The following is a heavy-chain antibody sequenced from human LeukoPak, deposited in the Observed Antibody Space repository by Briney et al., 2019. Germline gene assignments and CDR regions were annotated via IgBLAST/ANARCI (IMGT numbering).Heavy chain of an antibody. D-gene: IGHD2-2*01. CDR1: GFTFSSYA. J-gene: IGHJ4*02. CDR3: ARTAQYCSSTSCQPGY. V-gene: IGHV3-30-3*01. CDR2: ISYDGSNK. Sequence: GGSLRLSCAASGFTFSSYAMHWVRQAPGKGLEWVAVISYDGSNKYYADSVKGRFTISRDNSKNTLYLQMNSLRAEDTAVYYCARTAQYCSSTSCQPGYWGQGTLVTVSS.